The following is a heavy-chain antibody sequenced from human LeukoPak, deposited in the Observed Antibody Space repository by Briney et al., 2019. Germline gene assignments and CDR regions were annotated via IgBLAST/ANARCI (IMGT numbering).Heavy chain of an antibody. CDR2: IIPIFGTA. D-gene: IGHD2-15*01. V-gene: IGHV1-69*06. J-gene: IGHJ4*02. CDR1: GGTFSSYA. CDR3: ARGLGYCSGGSCYVY. Sequence: SVRVSCKASGGTFSSYAISWVRQAPGQGLEWMGGIIPIFGTANYAQKFQGRVTITADKSTSTAYMELSSLRSEDTAVYYCARGLGYCSGGSCYVYWGQGTLVTVSS.